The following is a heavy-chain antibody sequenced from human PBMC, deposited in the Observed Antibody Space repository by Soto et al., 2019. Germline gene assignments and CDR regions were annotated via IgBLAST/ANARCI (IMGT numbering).Heavy chain of an antibody. CDR2: INPSGGST. V-gene: IGHV1-46*01. J-gene: IGHJ6*02. CDR1: GYTFTSYY. Sequence: ASVKVSCKASGYTFTSYYMHWVRQAPGQGLEWMGIINPSGGSTSYAQKIQGRVTMTRDTSTSTVYMELSSLRSEDTAVYYCAKARDIVVVPAANTDYYYGMDVWGQGTTVTVSS. CDR3: AKARDIVVVPAANTDYYYGMDV. D-gene: IGHD2-2*01.